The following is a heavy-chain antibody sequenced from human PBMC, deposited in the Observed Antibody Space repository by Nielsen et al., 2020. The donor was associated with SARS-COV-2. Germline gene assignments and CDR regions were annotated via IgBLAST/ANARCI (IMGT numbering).Heavy chain of an antibody. V-gene: IGHV1-69*13. CDR3: ARERRWPQGGYYYYGMDV. CDR1: GGTFSSYA. Sequence: SVKVSCKASGGTFSSYAISWVRQAPGQGLEWMGGIIPIFGTANYAQKFQGRVTITADESTSTAYMELSSLRSEDTAVYYCARERRWPQGGYYYYGMDVWGQGTTVTVSS. D-gene: IGHD5-24*01. CDR2: IIPIFGTA. J-gene: IGHJ6*02.